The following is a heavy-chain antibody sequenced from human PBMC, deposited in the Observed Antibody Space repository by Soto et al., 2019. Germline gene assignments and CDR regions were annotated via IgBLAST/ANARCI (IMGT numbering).Heavy chain of an antibody. J-gene: IGHJ6*02. V-gene: IGHV4-31*03. CDR1: GGSISNGGYY. Sequence: QVQLQESGPGLLKPSQTLSLTCTVSGGSISNGGYYWSWIRQQPGKGLEWIGNIYYSGTTIYNPSLKSRLTMSVGTSKRQFSLKLSSVTAADAAVYYCARADIFNYFYGMDVWGLGTTVTVSS. D-gene: IGHD2-21*01. CDR3: ARADIFNYFYGMDV. CDR2: IYYSGTT.